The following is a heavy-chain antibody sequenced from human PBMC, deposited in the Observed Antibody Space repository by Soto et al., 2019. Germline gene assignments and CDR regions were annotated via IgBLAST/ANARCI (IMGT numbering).Heavy chain of an antibody. Sequence: ASVKVSCKASGGTFSSYAISWVRQAPGQGLEWMGGIIPIFGTANYAQKFQGRVTITADESTSTAYMELSSLRSEDTAVYYCARDGSSGSYYKGYYYGMDVWGQGTTVTVYS. V-gene: IGHV1-69*13. CDR2: IIPIFGTA. J-gene: IGHJ6*02. CDR3: ARDGSSGSYYKGYYYGMDV. D-gene: IGHD3-10*01. CDR1: GGTFSSYA.